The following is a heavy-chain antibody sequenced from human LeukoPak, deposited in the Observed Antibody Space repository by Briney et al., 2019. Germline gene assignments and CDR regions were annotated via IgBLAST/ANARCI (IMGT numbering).Heavy chain of an antibody. CDR1: GGSTSSSSYY. D-gene: IGHD3-3*01. Sequence: SETLSLTCTVSGGSTSSSSYYWGWIRQPPGKGLEWIGSIYYSGSTYYNPSLESRVTISVDTSKNQFSLKLSSVTAADTAVYYCARHSYDFWSGYDYNYFDYWGQGTLVTVSS. V-gene: IGHV4-39*01. CDR3: ARHSYDFWSGYDYNYFDY. CDR2: IYYSGST. J-gene: IGHJ4*02.